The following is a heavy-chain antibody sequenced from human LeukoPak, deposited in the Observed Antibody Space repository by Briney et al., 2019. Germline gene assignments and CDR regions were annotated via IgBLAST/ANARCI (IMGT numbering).Heavy chain of an antibody. CDR3: ARGLEREYSSSWYDY. Sequence: PSETLSLTCAVYGGSFSGYYWSWIRQPPGKGLEWIGEINHSGSTNYNPSLKSRVTISVDTSKNQFSLKLSSVTAADTAVYYCARGLEREYSSSWYDYWGQGTLVTVSS. CDR2: INHSGST. CDR1: GGSFSGYY. D-gene: IGHD6-13*01. J-gene: IGHJ4*02. V-gene: IGHV4-34*01.